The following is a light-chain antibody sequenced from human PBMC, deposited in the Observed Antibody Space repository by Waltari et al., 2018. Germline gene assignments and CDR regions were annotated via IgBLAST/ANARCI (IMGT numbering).Light chain of an antibody. CDR1: SGPVYPSYH. J-gene: IGLJ2*01. CDR2: STN. V-gene: IGLV8-61*01. Sequence: QTVVTQDPSFSLSHGGTVPLPRGLRSGPVYPSYHPSWYQQTPGQPPRTLLYSTNTRSSGVPDRFSGSILGNKAALTITGAQADDESDYYCVLYMGSGISVFGGGTKLTVL. CDR3: VLYMGSGISV.